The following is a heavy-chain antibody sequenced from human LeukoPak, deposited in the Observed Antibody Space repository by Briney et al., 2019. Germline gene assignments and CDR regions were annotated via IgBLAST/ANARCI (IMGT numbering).Heavy chain of an antibody. CDR1: GGSFSGYY. J-gene: IGHJ4*02. Sequence: SETLPLTCAVSGGSFSGYYWTWIRQPPGKGLEWIGEINHSGSANYNPSLKSRVTISVDTSKNQFSLKLSSVTAADTAVYYCARHASRGSFDYWGQGTLVTVSS. CDR3: ARHASRGSFDY. V-gene: IGHV4-34*01. CDR2: INHSGSA. D-gene: IGHD2-2*01.